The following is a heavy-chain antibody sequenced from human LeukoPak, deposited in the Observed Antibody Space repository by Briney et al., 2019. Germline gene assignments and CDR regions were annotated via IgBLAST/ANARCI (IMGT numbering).Heavy chain of an antibody. J-gene: IGHJ4*02. D-gene: IGHD2-8*01. CDR2: VNTKGET. CDR3: ATSNDAKNAPFDH. Sequence: PSETLSLTCTVSGVSMSAFQWSWVRQSPEKGLEWIGCVNTKGETNYNTSLKSRVITSVDTSQSQFSLRLTSVTAADTAVYYCATSNDAKNAPFDHWGQGALVTVSS. CDR1: GVSMSAFQ. V-gene: IGHV4-4*09.